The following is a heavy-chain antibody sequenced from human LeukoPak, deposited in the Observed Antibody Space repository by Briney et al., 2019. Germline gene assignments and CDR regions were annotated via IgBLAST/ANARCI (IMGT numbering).Heavy chain of an antibody. CDR1: GFTFSSYA. CDR3: AEIAGIVVVPAAPDY. J-gene: IGHJ4*02. CDR2: ISGSGGST. Sequence: GGSLRLSCAASGFTFSSYAMSWVRQAPGKGLEWVSAISGSGGSTYYADSVKGRFTISRGNSKNTLYLQMNSLRAEDTAVYYCAEIAGIVVVPAAPDYWGQGTLVTVSS. V-gene: IGHV3-23*01. D-gene: IGHD2-2*01.